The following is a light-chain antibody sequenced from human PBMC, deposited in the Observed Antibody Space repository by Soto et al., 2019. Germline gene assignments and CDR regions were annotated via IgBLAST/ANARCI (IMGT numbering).Light chain of an antibody. CDR1: QSVSNY. J-gene: IGKJ4*01. V-gene: IGKV3-11*01. CDR3: QQFSSYPLT. Sequence: EIVLTQSPATLSLSPGERATLSCKASQSVSNYLAWYQQKPGQAPRLLIYDTSKRATDIPARFSGSGSGTDFTLTISRLEPEDFAVYYCQQFSSYPLTFGGGAKVDIK. CDR2: DTS.